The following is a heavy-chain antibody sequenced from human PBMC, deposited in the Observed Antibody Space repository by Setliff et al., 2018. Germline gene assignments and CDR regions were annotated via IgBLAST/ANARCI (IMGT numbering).Heavy chain of an antibody. CDR2: IYFTGST. V-gene: IGHV4-59*08. CDR1: GDSVSGDY. Sequence: SETLSLTCSVSGDSVSGDYWNWIRQSPGKGLEWIGSIYFTGSTNYNPSLKSRVTISVDTSKNHFSLKLTSVSAADTAVYYCARRDSTGYYGYSFDFWGQGTLVTVSS. D-gene: IGHD3-22*01. CDR3: ARRDSTGYYGYSFDF. J-gene: IGHJ4*02.